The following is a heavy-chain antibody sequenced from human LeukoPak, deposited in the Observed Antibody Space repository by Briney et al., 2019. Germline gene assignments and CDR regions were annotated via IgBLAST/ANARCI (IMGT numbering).Heavy chain of an antibody. CDR3: ARGYAWELPYYFDY. CDR1: GFTFSSYS. D-gene: IGHD1-26*01. V-gene: IGHV3-7*01. J-gene: IGHJ4*02. Sequence: GGSLRLSCAGSGFTFSSYSMNWVRQAPGKGLEWVANIKQDGSEKYYVDSVKGRFTISRDNAKNSLYLQMNSLRAEDTAVYYCARGYAWELPYYFDYWGQGTLVTVSS. CDR2: IKQDGSEK.